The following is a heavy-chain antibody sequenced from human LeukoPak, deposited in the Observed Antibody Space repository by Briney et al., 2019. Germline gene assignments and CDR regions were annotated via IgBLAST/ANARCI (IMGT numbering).Heavy chain of an antibody. CDR2: IIPICGSA. CDR3: ARDAIAVAGTVQNLFDY. Sequence: SVKVSCKASGDTFSRYAISWVRQAPGQGLEWMGRIIPICGSANYAQTFQGRVTMTTDESTSTAYMELSSLRSEDTAVYYSARDAIAVAGTVQNLFDYWGQGTLVTVSS. D-gene: IGHD6-19*01. CDR1: GDTFSRYA. V-gene: IGHV1-69*05. J-gene: IGHJ4*02.